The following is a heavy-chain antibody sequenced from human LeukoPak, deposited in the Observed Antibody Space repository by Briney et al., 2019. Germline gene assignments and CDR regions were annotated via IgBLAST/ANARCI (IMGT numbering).Heavy chain of an antibody. Sequence: ASVKVSCKASGYTFTSYGISWVRQAPGQGLEWMGWISAYNGNTNYAQKLQGRVTMTTDTSTSTAYMELRSLRSDDTAVYYCARNVWSGYYQYYYYYGMDVWGQGTTVTVSS. D-gene: IGHD3-3*01. J-gene: IGHJ6*02. CDR3: ARNVWSGYYQYYYYYGMDV. CDR1: GYTFTSYG. V-gene: IGHV1-18*01. CDR2: ISAYNGNT.